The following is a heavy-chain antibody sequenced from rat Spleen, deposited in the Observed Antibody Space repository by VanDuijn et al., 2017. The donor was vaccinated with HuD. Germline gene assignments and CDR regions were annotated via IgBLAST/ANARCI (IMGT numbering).Heavy chain of an antibody. J-gene: IGHJ2*01. CDR1: GFTFNNYW. V-gene: IGHV5-31*01. CDR3: IRSSPYFFDY. Sequence: EVQLVESGGGLVQPGRSLKLSCVASGFTFNNYWMTWIRQAPGKGLEWVASITNSGDNTYYRDSVRGRFTISRDNAKSTLYLQMNSLRSEDTATYYCIRSSPYFFDYWGQGVMVTVSS. CDR2: ITNSGDNT.